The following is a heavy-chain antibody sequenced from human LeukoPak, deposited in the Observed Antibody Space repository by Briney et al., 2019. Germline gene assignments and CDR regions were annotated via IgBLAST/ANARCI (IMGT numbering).Heavy chain of an antibody. J-gene: IGHJ4*02. Sequence: GGSLRLSCAASGLTVSGKYMMWVRQAPGKGLEWVSLIYSGGRPYYADSVRGRFTISRDTSKNTLFLQMSSLRTEDTALYYCATDGTYGQGYFDFWGLGTLVTVSS. CDR2: IYSGGRP. D-gene: IGHD3-10*01. V-gene: IGHV3-53*01. CDR3: ATDGTYGQGYFDF. CDR1: GLTVSGKY.